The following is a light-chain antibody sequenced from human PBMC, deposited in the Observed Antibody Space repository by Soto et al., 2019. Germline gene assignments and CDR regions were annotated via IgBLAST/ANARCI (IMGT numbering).Light chain of an antibody. CDR2: GAS. Sequence: EIVMTQSPATLSVSPGDRATVSCRASQSISSNLAWYQHKPGQAPRLLIYGASTRATGVPDRFSGSGSVAEFTLTVSNLQSEDFAVYYCQQYNNWPPYTFGQGTKLEIK. CDR3: QQYNNWPPYT. J-gene: IGKJ2*01. CDR1: QSISSN. V-gene: IGKV3-15*01.